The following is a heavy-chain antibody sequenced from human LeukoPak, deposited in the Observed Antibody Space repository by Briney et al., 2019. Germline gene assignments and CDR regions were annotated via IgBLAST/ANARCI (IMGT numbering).Heavy chain of an antibody. Sequence: SETLSLTCTVSGGSISSSSYSWGWIRQPPGKGLEWIGSIYYSGSTYYNPSLKSRVTISVDTSKNQFSLKLSSVTAADTAVYYCARRSVAGTGGFDYWGQGTLVTVSS. CDR3: ARRSVAGTGGFDY. V-gene: IGHV4-39*01. J-gene: IGHJ4*02. D-gene: IGHD6-19*01. CDR2: IYYSGST. CDR1: GGSISSSSYS.